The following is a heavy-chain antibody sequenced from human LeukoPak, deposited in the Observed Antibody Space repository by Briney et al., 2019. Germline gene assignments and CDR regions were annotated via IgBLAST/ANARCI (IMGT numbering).Heavy chain of an antibody. CDR3: ARGIVGAKIYYYYYMDV. Sequence: GGSRRLSCAASGFTFSSYAMHWVRQAPGKGLEYVSAISSNGGSTYYANSVKGRFTISRDNSKDTLYLQMGSLRAEDMAVYYCARGIVGAKIYYYYYMDVWGKGTTVTISS. J-gene: IGHJ6*03. D-gene: IGHD1-26*01. V-gene: IGHV3-64*01. CDR1: GFTFSSYA. CDR2: ISSNGGST.